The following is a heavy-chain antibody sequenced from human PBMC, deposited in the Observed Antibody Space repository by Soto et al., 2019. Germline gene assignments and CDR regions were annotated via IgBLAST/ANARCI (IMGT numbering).Heavy chain of an antibody. CDR2: ISGSGGST. Sequence: GGSLRLSCAASGFTFSSYAMSWVRQAPGKGLEWVSAISGSGGSTYYADSVKGRFTISRDNSKNTLYLQMNSLRAEDTAVYYCAKLYDFWSGYSFWGPYMDVWGKGTTVTVSS. J-gene: IGHJ6*03. D-gene: IGHD3-3*01. CDR1: GFTFSSYA. CDR3: AKLYDFWSGYSFWGPYMDV. V-gene: IGHV3-23*01.